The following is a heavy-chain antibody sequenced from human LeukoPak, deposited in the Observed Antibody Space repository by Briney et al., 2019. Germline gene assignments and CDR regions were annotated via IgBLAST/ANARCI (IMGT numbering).Heavy chain of an antibody. D-gene: IGHD1-26*01. CDR3: AKGGTYGGGADY. V-gene: IGHV4-34*01. CDR1: GGSFSGYY. CDR2: INHSGST. Sequence: SETLSLTCAVYGGSFSGYYWSWIRQPPGKGLEWIGEINHSGSTHYNPSLKSRVTISLDTSNNQVSLRLSSVTAADTAVYYCAKGGTYGGGADYWGQGTLVTVPS. J-gene: IGHJ4*02.